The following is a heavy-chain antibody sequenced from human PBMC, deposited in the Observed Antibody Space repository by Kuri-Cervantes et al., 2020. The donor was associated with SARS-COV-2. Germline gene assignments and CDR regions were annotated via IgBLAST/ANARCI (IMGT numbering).Heavy chain of an antibody. CDR3: ATSGKEEWELLGFDY. CDR1: GYTFTGYY. CDR2: INPNSGGT. V-gene: IGHV1-2*02. J-gene: IGHJ4*02. D-gene: IGHD1-26*01. Sequence: ASVKVSCKASGYTFTGYYMHWVRQAPGQGLEWMGWINPNSGGTNYAQKFQGRVTMTRDTSISTAYMELSRLRSDDTAMYYCATSGKEEWELLGFDYWGQGTLVTVSS.